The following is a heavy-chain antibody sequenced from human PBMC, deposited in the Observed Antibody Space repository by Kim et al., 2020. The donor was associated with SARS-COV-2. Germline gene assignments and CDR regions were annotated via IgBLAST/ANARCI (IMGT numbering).Heavy chain of an antibody. D-gene: IGHD2-2*01. Sequence: SETLSLTCTVSGGSISSYYWSWIRQPPGKGLEWIGYIYYSGSTNYNPSLKSRVTISVDTSKNQFSLKLSSVTAADTAVYYCAGRPPGGGYCSSTSCLTRVIDDYWGQGTLVTVSS. CDR1: GGSISSYY. CDR3: AGRPPGGGYCSSTSCLTRVIDDY. CDR2: IYYSGST. V-gene: IGHV4-59*13. J-gene: IGHJ4*02.